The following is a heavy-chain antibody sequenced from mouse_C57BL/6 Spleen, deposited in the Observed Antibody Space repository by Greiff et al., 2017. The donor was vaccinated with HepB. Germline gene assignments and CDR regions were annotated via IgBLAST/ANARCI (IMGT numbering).Heavy chain of an antibody. CDR2: ISYDGSN. V-gene: IGHV3-6*01. D-gene: IGHD1-1*01. J-gene: IGHJ2*01. CDR3: ARNYGSYFDY. Sequence: EVQLQQSGPGLVKPSQSLSLTCSVTGYSITSGYYWNWIRQFPGNKLEWMGYISYDGSNNYNPSLKNRISITRDTSKNQFFLKLHSVTTEDTATYYCARNYGSYFDYWGQGTTLTVSS. CDR1: GYSITSGYY.